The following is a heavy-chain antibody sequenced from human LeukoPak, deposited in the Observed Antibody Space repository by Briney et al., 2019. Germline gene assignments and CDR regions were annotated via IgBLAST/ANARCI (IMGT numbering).Heavy chain of an antibody. V-gene: IGHV3-30*03. Sequence: GRSLRLSCAASGFTSSSYGMHWVRQDPGKGLEWVAVISYDGSNKYYADSVKGRFTISRDNSKNTLYLQMNSLRAEDTAVYYCARGFTMIVVVTPPGAFDIWGQGTMVTVSS. D-gene: IGHD3-22*01. CDR1: GFTSSSYG. CDR2: ISYDGSNK. CDR3: ARGFTMIVVVTPPGAFDI. J-gene: IGHJ3*02.